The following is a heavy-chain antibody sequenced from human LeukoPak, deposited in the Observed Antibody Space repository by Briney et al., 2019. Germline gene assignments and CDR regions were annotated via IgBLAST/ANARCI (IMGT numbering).Heavy chain of an antibody. CDR1: GFTFSSYG. CDR3: AKARIAAAGTGLDY. V-gene: IGHV3-30*18. J-gene: IGHJ4*02. D-gene: IGHD6-13*01. CDR2: ISYDGSNK. Sequence: GGSLRLSCAASGFTFSSYGMHWVRQAPGKGLEWVAVISYDGSNKYYADSVKGRFTISRDNSKNTLYLQMNSLRAEDTAVYYCAKARIAAAGTGLDYWGQGTLVTVSS.